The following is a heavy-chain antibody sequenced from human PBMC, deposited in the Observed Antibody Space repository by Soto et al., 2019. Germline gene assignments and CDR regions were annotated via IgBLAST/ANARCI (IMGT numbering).Heavy chain of an antibody. Sequence: QVQLVESGGGVVQPGRSLRLSCAASGFTFSSYGMHWVRQAPGKGLEWVAVISYEGSNKYYADSVKGRLTISRDNSKNTLYLQMNSLRVEDTAVYYCAKDKGSGCDGLRGGDASDIWGQGTMVTVSS. CDR1: GFTFSSYG. CDR3: AKDKGSGCDGLRGGDASDI. D-gene: IGHD6-19*01. J-gene: IGHJ3*02. V-gene: IGHV3-30*18. CDR2: ISYEGSNK.